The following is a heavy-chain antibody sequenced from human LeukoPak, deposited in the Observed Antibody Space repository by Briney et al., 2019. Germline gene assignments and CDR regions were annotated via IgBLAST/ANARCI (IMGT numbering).Heavy chain of an antibody. V-gene: IGHV3-30*04. D-gene: IGHD3-16*01. Sequence: GGSLRLFCAASGFTFTSYAMHWVRQTPGKGLEWVAVISYDGSNKYYADSVKGRFTISRDNSRNTLYLQMNSLRAEDTAVYYCATGRGENWGQGTLVTVSS. J-gene: IGHJ4*02. CDR2: ISYDGSNK. CDR3: ATGRGEN. CDR1: GFTFTSYA.